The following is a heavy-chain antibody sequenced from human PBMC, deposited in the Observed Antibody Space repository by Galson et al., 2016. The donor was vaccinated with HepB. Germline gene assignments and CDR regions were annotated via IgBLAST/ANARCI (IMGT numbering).Heavy chain of an antibody. CDR3: ARMNSGGPQGGLFQY. Sequence: SLRLSCAASGFTFSNYAMHWVRQAPGKGLEWVAAISYDGTNIYYADSVQGRFTVSRDNSKNALYLQMNSLRPEDMAVFYCARMNSGGPQGGLFQYWGQGTLVTVSS. J-gene: IGHJ4*02. V-gene: IGHV3-30-3*01. CDR1: GFTFSNYA. CDR2: ISYDGTNI. D-gene: IGHD1-26*01.